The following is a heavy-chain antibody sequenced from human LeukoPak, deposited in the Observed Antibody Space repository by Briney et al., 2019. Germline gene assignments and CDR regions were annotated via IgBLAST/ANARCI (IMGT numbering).Heavy chain of an antibody. CDR3: ARGRDGCNPFDY. J-gene: IGHJ4*02. Sequence: SETLSLTCNVSGGSISSYYWSWIRQPPGKGLEWIGYIYTSGSTNYNPSLKSRVTISVDTSKNQFSLKLSSVTAADTAVYYCARGRDGCNPFDYWGQGTLVTVSS. D-gene: IGHD5-24*01. CDR1: GGSISSYY. V-gene: IGHV4-4*09. CDR2: IYTSGST.